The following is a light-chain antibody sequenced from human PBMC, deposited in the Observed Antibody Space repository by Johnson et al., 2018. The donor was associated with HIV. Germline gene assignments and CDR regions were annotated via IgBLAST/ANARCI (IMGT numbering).Light chain of an antibody. CDR2: ESN. Sequence: QSVLTQPPSVSAAPGQKVTIPCSGSSSNIGKNSVSWYQQLPGTAPKLLIYESNKRPSGIPDRFSGSKSGTSATLGITGLQTGDEADYYCGTWDSSLSAGGVFGTGTKATVL. CDR1: SSNIGKNS. V-gene: IGLV1-51*02. CDR3: GTWDSSLSAGGV. J-gene: IGLJ1*01.